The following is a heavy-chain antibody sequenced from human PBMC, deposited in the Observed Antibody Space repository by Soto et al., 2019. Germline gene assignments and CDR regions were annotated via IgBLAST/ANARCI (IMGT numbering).Heavy chain of an antibody. Sequence: GGSLRLSCAASGFTFSSYAMSWVRQAPGKGLEWVSAISGSGGSTYYADSEKGRFTISRDNSKNTLYLQMNSLRAEDTAVYYCAKDKRVLRFSESTITFDPWGQGTLVTVSS. D-gene: IGHD3-3*01. V-gene: IGHV3-23*01. J-gene: IGHJ5*02. CDR1: GFTFSSYA. CDR2: ISGSGGST. CDR3: AKDKRVLRFSESTITFDP.